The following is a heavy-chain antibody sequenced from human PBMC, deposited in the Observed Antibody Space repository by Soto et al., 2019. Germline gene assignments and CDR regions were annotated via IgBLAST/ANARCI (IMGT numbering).Heavy chain of an antibody. CDR3: ARGLSTHIAVAGMGYFDS. D-gene: IGHD6-19*01. CDR2: IYYSGST. CDR1: GGSISSYY. V-gene: IGHV4-59*01. J-gene: IGHJ4*02. Sequence: PSETLSLTCTVSGGSISSYYWSWIRQPPGKGLEWIGYIYYSGSTNYNPSLKSRVTISVDTSKNQFSLKLSSVTAADTAVYYCARGLSTHIAVAGMGYFDSWGQGTLVTVS.